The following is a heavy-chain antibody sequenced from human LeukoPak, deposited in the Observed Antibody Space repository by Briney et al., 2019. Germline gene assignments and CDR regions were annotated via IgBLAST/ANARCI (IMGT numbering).Heavy chain of an antibody. Sequence: SETLSLTCAVSGGSFRGFYWTWIRQSPGKGLEWIGEINHSGSSSYNPSLTSRIMISVDMSKNQFSLKVRSVTAADTAVYYCARSHCGGDCYSSRWQILYGYYYYYMDVWGTGTTVTVSS. J-gene: IGHJ6*03. CDR2: INHSGSS. V-gene: IGHV4-34*01. CDR1: GGSFRGFY. CDR3: ARSHCGGDCYSSRWQILYGYYYYYMDV. D-gene: IGHD2-21*02.